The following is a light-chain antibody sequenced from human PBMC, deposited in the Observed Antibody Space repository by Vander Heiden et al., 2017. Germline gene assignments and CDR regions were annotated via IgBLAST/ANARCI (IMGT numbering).Light chain of an antibody. Sequence: DIVMTQSPDSLAVSLGERATINCKSSQSVLYSSNNKNYLAWYQQKPGQPPKLLIYWASTRESGVPDRFSGSGSRTDFTLTISSLQAEDVAVYYCQQYDSTPYTFGQGTKMEIK. CDR1: QSVLYSSNNKNY. V-gene: IGKV4-1*01. J-gene: IGKJ2*01. CDR2: WAS. CDR3: QQYDSTPYT.